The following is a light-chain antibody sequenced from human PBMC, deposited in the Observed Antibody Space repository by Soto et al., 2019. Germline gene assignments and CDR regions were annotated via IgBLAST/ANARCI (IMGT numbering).Light chain of an antibody. Sequence: DIQMTQSPSSLSASVGDRVTITCRASQSISRYLNWYQQKPGKAPKLLIYSASSLQSEVPSRFSGSGSGTDFTLTISSLQPEDFATYYCQQSYRTTTFGGGTKVESK. CDR3: QQSYRTTT. J-gene: IGKJ4*01. CDR1: QSISRY. CDR2: SAS. V-gene: IGKV1-39*01.